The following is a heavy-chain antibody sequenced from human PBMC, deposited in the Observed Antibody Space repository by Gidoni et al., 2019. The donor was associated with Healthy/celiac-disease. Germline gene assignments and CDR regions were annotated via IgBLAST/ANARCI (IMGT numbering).Heavy chain of an antibody. CDR1: GFTFSSYA. V-gene: IGHV3-23*01. CDR3: AKPMVRGKNYYYGMDV. J-gene: IGHJ6*02. CDR2: ISGSGGST. D-gene: IGHD3-10*01. Sequence: EVQLLESGGGLVQPGGSLRLSCAASGFTFSSYAMSGVRQAPGKGLEWVSAISGSGGSTYYADSVKGRFTISRDNSKNTLYLQMNSLRAEDTAVYYCAKPMVRGKNYYYGMDVWGQGTTVTVSS.